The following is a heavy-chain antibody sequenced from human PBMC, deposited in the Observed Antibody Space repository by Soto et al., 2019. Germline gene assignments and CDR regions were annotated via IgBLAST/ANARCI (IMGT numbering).Heavy chain of an antibody. J-gene: IGHJ5*02. CDR3: TKGDSSGYFDPSSGYSTPDH. CDR1: GFIFKDFA. V-gene: IGHV3-23*01. Sequence: EVQLFESGGGLVEPGESLRLSCEASGFIFKDFAMSWVRQAPGKGLEWVSSITTGDDITYSADSVRGLFTISRDNSANTLFLQMSSLRGDDTATYYCTKGDSSGYFDPSSGYSTPDHWGQGTLVTVSS. CDR2: ITTGDDIT. D-gene: IGHD3-3*01.